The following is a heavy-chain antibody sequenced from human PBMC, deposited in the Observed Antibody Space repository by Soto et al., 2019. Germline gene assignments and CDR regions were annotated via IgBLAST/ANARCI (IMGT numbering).Heavy chain of an antibody. D-gene: IGHD2-2*01. Sequence: ASVKVSCKASGYTFTSYGISWVRQAPGQGLEWMGWISAYNGNTNYAQKLQGRVTMTTDTSTSTAYMELRSLRSDDTAVYYCARGSHPHEGYCISTSCFRGNWFDPWG. V-gene: IGHV1-18*01. CDR1: GYTFTSYG. CDR2: ISAYNGNT. CDR3: ARGSHPHEGYCISTSCFRGNWFDP. J-gene: IGHJ5*02.